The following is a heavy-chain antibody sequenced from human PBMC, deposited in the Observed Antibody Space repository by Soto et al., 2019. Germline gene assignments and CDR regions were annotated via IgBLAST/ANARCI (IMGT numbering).Heavy chain of an antibody. V-gene: IGHV1-69*13. D-gene: IGHD2-8*01. CDR1: GGTFSSYA. CDR3: ARAGVGGDYNYGMDV. Sequence: SVKVSCKASGGTFSSYAISWVRQAPGQGLEWMGGIIPIFGTANYAQKFQGRVTITADESTSTAYMELSSLRSEDTAVYYCARAGVGGDYNYGMDVWGQGTTVTVSS. CDR2: IIPIFGTA. J-gene: IGHJ6*02.